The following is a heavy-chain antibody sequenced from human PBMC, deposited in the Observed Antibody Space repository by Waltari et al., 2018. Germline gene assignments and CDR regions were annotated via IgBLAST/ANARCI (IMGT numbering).Heavy chain of an antibody. CDR1: GYTCTDYS. CDR3: ARGGPAIFGVLITKRFDY. J-gene: IGHJ4*02. D-gene: IGHD3-3*01. Sequence: QVQLVQSGAEVKKPGASVKVSCKASGYTCTDYSLPWVRQAPGQGLEWMGRINPNSGGTNYTQKFQGRVTMTRDTSISTAYMELSRLRSDDTAVYYCARGGPAIFGVLITKRFDYWGQGTLVTVSS. CDR2: INPNSGGT. V-gene: IGHV1-2*06.